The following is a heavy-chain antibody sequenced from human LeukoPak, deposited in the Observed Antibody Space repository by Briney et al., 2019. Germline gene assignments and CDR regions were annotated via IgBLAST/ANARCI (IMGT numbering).Heavy chain of an antibody. V-gene: IGHV3-66*02. CDR1: GFTVSSNY. J-gene: IGHJ4*02. Sequence: GGSLRLSCAASGFTVSSNYMSWVRQAPGKGLEWVSVIYSGGSTYYADSVTGRFTISRDNSKNTLYLQMNSLRAEDTAVYYCARDASGARIAGYWGQGTLVTVSS. D-gene: IGHD6-13*01. CDR2: IYSGGST. CDR3: ARDASGARIAGY.